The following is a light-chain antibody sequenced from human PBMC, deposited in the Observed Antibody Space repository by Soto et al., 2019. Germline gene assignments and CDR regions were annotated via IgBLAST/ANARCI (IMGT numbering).Light chain of an antibody. J-gene: IGKJ4*01. CDR1: QSVSSSY. CDR2: GAS. Sequence: EIVLTQSPGTLSLSPGERATLSCRASQSVSSSYLAWYQQKPGQAPRLLIYGASSRATGIPDRFSGSGSGTDFTLTISRLEPEDFAVYYCQQYGSSPVFGGGTKVXXK. CDR3: QQYGSSPV. V-gene: IGKV3-20*01.